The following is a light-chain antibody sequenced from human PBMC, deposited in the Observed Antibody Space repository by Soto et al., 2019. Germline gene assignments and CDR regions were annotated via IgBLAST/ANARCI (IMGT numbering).Light chain of an antibody. J-gene: IGLJ1*01. Sequence: QSALTQPASVSGSPGQSITISCTGTSSGIRDYNYVSWYQQLPGNAPKLIMYEVSNRPSGISNRFSGSKSGNTASLTISGLQAEHEADYYCSSKSPDFFGTGTKLTVL. CDR2: EVS. V-gene: IGLV2-14*01. CDR3: SSKSPDF. CDR1: SSGIRDYNY.